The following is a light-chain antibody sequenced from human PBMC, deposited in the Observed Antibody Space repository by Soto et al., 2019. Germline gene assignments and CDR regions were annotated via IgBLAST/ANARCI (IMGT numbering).Light chain of an antibody. CDR1: QSVSSN. J-gene: IGKJ3*01. V-gene: IGKV3-15*01. CDR2: GAS. CDR3: HQYNNWPRFT. Sequence: EIVMTQSPATLSVSPGERATLSCRASQSVSSNLAWYQQKPGQAPRLLIYGASTRATGIPARFSGSGSGTEFTLTISSLLSEDFAVYYCHQYNNWPRFTFGPGTKVDIK.